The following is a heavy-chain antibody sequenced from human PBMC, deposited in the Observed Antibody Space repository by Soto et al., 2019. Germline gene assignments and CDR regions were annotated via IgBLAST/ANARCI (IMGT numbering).Heavy chain of an antibody. V-gene: IGHV1-18*01. Sequence: GASVKVSCKASGYTFTNYDINWVRQATGQGLEWMGWMNPSSGNTKYAQKLQGRVAMTTDTSTSTAYMELRSLRSDDTAVYYCARDLGGQIVDYWGQGTLVTVS. D-gene: IGHD1-26*01. CDR2: MNPSSGNT. CDR3: ARDLGGQIVDY. J-gene: IGHJ4*02. CDR1: GYTFTNYD.